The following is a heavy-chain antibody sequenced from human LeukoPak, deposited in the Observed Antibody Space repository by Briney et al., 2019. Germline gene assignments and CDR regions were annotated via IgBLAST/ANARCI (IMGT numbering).Heavy chain of an antibody. Sequence: GESLILSWAAAGFTLSAYSRHWGRQAPGKGLEWIAYMSSSMNTIYYADAVKGRFTVSRDNANNSVHLQMSSLRAEDTAVYYCATPGVRDYYYYLDVWGTGTTVTVSS. J-gene: IGHJ6*03. V-gene: IGHV3-48*04. D-gene: IGHD2-21*01. CDR2: MSSSMNTI. CDR1: GFTLSAYS. CDR3: ATPGVRDYYYYLDV.